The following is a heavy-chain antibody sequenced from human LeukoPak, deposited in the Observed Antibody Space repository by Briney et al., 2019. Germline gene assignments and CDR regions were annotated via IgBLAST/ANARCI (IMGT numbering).Heavy chain of an antibody. CDR1: GFTFSNYA. Sequence: GGSLRLSCAASGFTFSNYAMSWVRQAPGKGLEWVSAFSGSGGSTYYADSVKGRFTISRDNSKNTLYLQMNSLRAGDTAVYYCATSGLSRFGFWGQGTLVTVAS. CDR2: FSGSGGST. D-gene: IGHD2/OR15-2a*01. CDR3: ATSGLSRFGF. J-gene: IGHJ4*02. V-gene: IGHV3-23*01.